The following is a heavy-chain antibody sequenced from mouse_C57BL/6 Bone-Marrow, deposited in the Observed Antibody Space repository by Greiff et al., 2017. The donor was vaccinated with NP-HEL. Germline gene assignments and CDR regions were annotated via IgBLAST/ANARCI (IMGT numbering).Heavy chain of an antibody. CDR1: GYTFTDYY. J-gene: IGHJ2*01. CDR2: INPNNGGT. V-gene: IGHV1-26*01. CDR3: AGLLRYPYYFDY. Sequence: VQLQQSGPELVKPGASVKISCKASGYTFTDYYMNWVKQSHGKSLEWIGDINPNNGGTSYNQKVKGKATLTVDKSSSTAYMELRSLTSEDSAVYYCAGLLRYPYYFDYWGQGTTLTVSS. D-gene: IGHD1-1*01.